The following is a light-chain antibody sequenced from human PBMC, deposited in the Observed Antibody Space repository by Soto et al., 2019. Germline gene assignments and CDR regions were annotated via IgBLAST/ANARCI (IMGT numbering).Light chain of an antibody. Sequence: IQMSQSPSSLSASVGDRVTITCRASQSVSGWLAWYQQKPGEAPKLLIYDASALPRGVPSRFSGSGSGTKFTLTIASLQPVDFATYYCQQYETFSGTFGPGTKVDI. CDR2: DAS. CDR1: QSVSGW. J-gene: IGKJ1*01. V-gene: IGKV1-5*01. CDR3: QQYETFSGT.